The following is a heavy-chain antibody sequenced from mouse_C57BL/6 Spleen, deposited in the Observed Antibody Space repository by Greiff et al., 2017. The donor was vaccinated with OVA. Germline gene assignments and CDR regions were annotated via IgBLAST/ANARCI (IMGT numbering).Heavy chain of an antibody. Sequence: QVQLQQPGAELVKPGASVKMSCKASGYTFTSYWITWVKQRPGQGLEWIGDIYPGSGSTNYNEKFKSKATLTVDPSSSTAYMQLSSLTSEDSAVYCCAHYGSSDWYFDVWGTGTTVTVSS. CDR3: AHYGSSDWYFDV. CDR2: IYPGSGST. V-gene: IGHV1-55*01. J-gene: IGHJ1*03. CDR1: GYTFTSYW. D-gene: IGHD1-1*01.